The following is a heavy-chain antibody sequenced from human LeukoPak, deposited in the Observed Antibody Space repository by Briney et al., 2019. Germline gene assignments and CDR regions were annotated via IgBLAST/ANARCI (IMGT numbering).Heavy chain of an antibody. CDR3: ARDPPSFAL. V-gene: IGHV3-21*01. CDR2: ISSSSTYI. CDR1: GFTFIRYN. D-gene: IGHD3-3*02. Sequence: KPGGSLRLSCAASGFTFIRYNMNWVRQAPGKGLEWVSSISSSSTYIYYADSVKGRFTISRDNAKNSLYLQMNSLRAEDTAVYYCARDPPSFALWGQGTLVTVSS. J-gene: IGHJ4*02.